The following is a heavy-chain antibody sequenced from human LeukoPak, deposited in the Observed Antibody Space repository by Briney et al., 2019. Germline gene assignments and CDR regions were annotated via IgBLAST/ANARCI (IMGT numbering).Heavy chain of an antibody. CDR3: ARDKNEYYYDSSGYSPAPVDY. V-gene: IGHV3-66*01. CDR2: IYSRGDT. Sequence: GGSLRLSCAASEFIFSINYMTWVRQAPGRGLEWVSLIYSRGDTKYADSVKGRFTISRDNSKNTLYLQMSSLRTEDMAVYYCARDKNEYYYDSSGYSPAPVDYWGQGTLVTVSS. D-gene: IGHD3-22*01. CDR1: EFIFSINY. J-gene: IGHJ4*02.